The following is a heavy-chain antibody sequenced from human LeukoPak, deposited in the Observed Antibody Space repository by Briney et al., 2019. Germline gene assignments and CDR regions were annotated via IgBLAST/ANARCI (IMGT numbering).Heavy chain of an antibody. CDR1: GFTFSNYV. CDR3: ARDYRYGMDV. Sequence: PGGSLRLSCAASGFTFSNYVMHWVRQAPGKGLECVAVISHDGSTEDYADSVKGRFTISRDNSQNTLYLQMNSLRGEDTAVYYCARDYRYGMDVWGLGTTVTVSS. D-gene: IGHD3-16*02. J-gene: IGHJ6*02. V-gene: IGHV3-30-3*01. CDR2: ISHDGSTE.